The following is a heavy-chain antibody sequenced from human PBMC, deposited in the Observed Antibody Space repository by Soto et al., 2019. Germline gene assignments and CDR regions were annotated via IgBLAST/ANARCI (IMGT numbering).Heavy chain of an antibody. CDR2: FDPEDGET. V-gene: IGHV1-24*01. Sequence: GASVKVSCKVSGYTLTELSMHWVRQAPGKGLEWMGGFDPEDGETIYAQKFQGRVTMTEDTSTDTAYMELSSLRSEDTAVYYCATYRAYYGDYVHLGYWGQGTLVTVSS. J-gene: IGHJ4*02. D-gene: IGHD4-17*01. CDR1: GYTLTELS. CDR3: ATYRAYYGDYVHLGY.